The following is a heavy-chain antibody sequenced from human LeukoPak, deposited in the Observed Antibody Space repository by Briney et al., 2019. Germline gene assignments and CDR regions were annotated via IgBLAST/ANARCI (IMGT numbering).Heavy chain of an antibody. V-gene: IGHV3-23*01. CDR1: GFTFSSYA. J-gene: IGHJ5*02. Sequence: PGGSLRLSCAASGFTFSSYAMSWVRQAPGKGLEWVSAISGSGGSTYYADSVKGRFTISRDNSKNTLYLQMNSLRAEDTAVYYCAKDLRTSSAIGVASWFDPWGQGTLVTVSS. CDR3: AKDLRTSSAIGVASWFDP. D-gene: IGHD2-2*01. CDR2: ISGSGGST.